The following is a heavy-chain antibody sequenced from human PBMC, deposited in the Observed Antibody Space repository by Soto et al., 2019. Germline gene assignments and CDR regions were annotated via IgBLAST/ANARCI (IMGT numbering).Heavy chain of an antibody. CDR3: ARGYRPSGYSSSWVFDY. V-gene: IGHV4-31*03. CDR2: IFYSGST. Sequence: QVQLQESGPGLVQPSQTLSLICTVSGGSINSGGYYWNWIRQHQRTGLEWIGSIFYSGSTYYNPCLRSRVTISADTSDNQFSLTLTAVTAADTAVYFCARGYRPSGYSSSWVFDYWGQGTLVDVSS. CDR1: GGSINSGGYY. J-gene: IGHJ4*02. D-gene: IGHD6-13*01.